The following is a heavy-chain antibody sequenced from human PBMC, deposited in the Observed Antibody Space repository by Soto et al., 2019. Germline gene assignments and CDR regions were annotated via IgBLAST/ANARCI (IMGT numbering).Heavy chain of an antibody. CDR3: ARISSDV. D-gene: IGHD2-15*01. CDR1: GFTFSSYG. CDR2: IWYDGSNK. V-gene: IGHV3-33*01. J-gene: IGHJ6*02. Sequence: QVQLVESGGGVVQPGRSLRLSCAASGFTFSSYGMHWVRQAAGKGLEWVAVIWYDGSNKYYADSVKGRFTISRDNSKNTLYVQMNSLSAEDTDVYYCARISSDVWGQGTTVTVSS.